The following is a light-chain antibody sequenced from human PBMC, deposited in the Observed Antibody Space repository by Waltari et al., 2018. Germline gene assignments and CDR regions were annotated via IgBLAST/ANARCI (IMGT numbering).Light chain of an antibody. J-gene: IGLJ1*01. CDR2: GET. Sequence: SYVLTQPPSVSVAPGQTARTTCGGNSIGSKSVHWYQQKTGQAPVLVFYGETDRPPGIPERFSGSNSEDTATLAISSVEAGDEADYYCQVWDSSSAHYVFGSGTKVSVL. V-gene: IGLV3-21*02. CDR3: QVWDSSSAHYV. CDR1: SIGSKS.